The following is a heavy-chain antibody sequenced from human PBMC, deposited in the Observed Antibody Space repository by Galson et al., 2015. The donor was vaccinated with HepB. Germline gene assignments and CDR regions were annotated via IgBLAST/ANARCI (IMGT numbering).Heavy chain of an antibody. V-gene: IGHV1-2*02. Sequence: SVKVSCKASGYTFTGYYMHWVRQAPGQGLEWMGWINPNSGSTYYADSVKGRFTISRDNSKNTLYLQMNSLRAEDTAVYYCAKDVSGYSYGYFDYWGQGTLVTVSS. CDR2: INPNSGST. J-gene: IGHJ4*02. D-gene: IGHD5-18*01. CDR1: GYTFTGYY. CDR3: AKDVSGYSYGYFDY.